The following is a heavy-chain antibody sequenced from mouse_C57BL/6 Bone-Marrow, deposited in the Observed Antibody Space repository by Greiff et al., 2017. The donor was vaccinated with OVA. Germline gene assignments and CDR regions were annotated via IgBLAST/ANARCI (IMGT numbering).Heavy chain of an antibody. J-gene: IGHJ3*01. CDR3: ARELGFAY. Sequence: QVQLQQSGAELARPGASVKLSCKASGYTFTSYGISWVKQRTGQGLEWIGEIYPRSGNTYYNEKFKGKATLTADKSSSTAYLQLSSLTSEDTAIYYCARELGFAYWGQGTLVTVSA. V-gene: IGHV1-81*01. CDR2: IYPRSGNT. CDR1: GYTFTSYG.